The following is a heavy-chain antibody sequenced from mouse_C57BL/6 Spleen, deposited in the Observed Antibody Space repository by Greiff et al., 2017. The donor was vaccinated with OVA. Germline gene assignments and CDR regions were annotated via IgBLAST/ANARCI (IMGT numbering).Heavy chain of an antibody. J-gene: IGHJ2*01. Sequence: QVQLQQPGAELVRPGSSVKLSCKASGYTFTSYWMHWVKQRPIQGLEWIGNIDPSDSETHYNQKFKDKATWTVDKSSSTAYMQLSSLTSEDSAVYYCARGLHYYGSSYFDYWGQGTTLTVSS. CDR2: IDPSDSET. CDR3: ARGLHYYGSSYFDY. D-gene: IGHD1-1*01. V-gene: IGHV1-52*01. CDR1: GYTFTSYW.